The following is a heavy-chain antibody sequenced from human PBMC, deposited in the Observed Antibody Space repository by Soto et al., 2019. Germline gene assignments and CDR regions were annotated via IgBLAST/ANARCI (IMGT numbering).Heavy chain of an antibody. V-gene: IGHV3-30-3*01. CDR3: AREVYSNYDWYFDY. CDR2: ISYDGSNK. CDR1: GFTFSSYA. D-gene: IGHD4-4*01. J-gene: IGHJ4*02. Sequence: PGGSLRLSCAASGFTFSSYAMHWVRQAPGKGLEWVAVISYDGSNKYYADSVKGRFTISRDNSKNTLYLQMNSLRAEDTAVYYCAREVYSNYDWYFDYWGQGTLVTVSS.